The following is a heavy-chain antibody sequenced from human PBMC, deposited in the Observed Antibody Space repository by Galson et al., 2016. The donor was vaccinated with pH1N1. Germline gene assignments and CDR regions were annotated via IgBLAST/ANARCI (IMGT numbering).Heavy chain of an antibody. D-gene: IGHD2-15*01. V-gene: IGHV1-2*06. CDR3: ARGPSGGPMLAFDL. CDR2: MSQRNGDT. J-gene: IGHJ1*01. CDR1: GYSFSDYY. Sequence: SVKVSCKASGYSFSDYYIHWVRQAPGQGFEWMGRMSQRNGDTNDGEEFRRTLTVTRDTSINTAYMELSSLRADDTAVGYCARGPSGGPMLAFDLWGQGTLVTVSS.